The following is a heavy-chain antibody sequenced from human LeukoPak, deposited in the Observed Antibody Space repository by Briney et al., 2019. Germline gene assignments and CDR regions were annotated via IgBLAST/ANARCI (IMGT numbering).Heavy chain of an antibody. Sequence: GGSLRLSCVASGFTFRSYSMNWVRQAPGKGLEWLSYISSSSSAIHSADSVKGRFTISRDNAKDSLYLQMRSLGAEDTAVYYCVRDAYSSSSFDYWGQGTLVTVSS. CDR2: ISSSSSAI. CDR1: GFTFRSYS. V-gene: IGHV3-48*01. D-gene: IGHD6-6*01. J-gene: IGHJ4*02. CDR3: VRDAYSSSSFDY.